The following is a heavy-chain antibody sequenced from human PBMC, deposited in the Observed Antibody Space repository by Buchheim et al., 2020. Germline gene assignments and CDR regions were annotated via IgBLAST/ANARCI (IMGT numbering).Heavy chain of an antibody. D-gene: IGHD3-10*01. CDR1: GFTFVNVA. CDR2: NAGTGGAG. J-gene: IGHJ4*02. V-gene: IGHV3-23*01. Sequence: EVQLLESGGGLVQPGEPLRLSCEASGFTFVNVAMHWFRQAPGKGLEWVSNAGTGGAGFYAESVKGRFSVSRDNSRNTLYLHMTSLRAEDTAIYYCARSRLLDYWSQGT. CDR3: ARSRLLDY.